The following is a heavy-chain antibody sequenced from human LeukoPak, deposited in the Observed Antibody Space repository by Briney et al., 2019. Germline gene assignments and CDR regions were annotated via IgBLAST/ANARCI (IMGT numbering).Heavy chain of an antibody. D-gene: IGHD6-13*01. CDR2: IYSGGST. J-gene: IGHJ4*02. Sequence: PGGSLRLSCAASGFTVSSNYMSWVRQAPGKGLEWVSVIYSGGSTYYADSVKGRFTISRDNSKNTLYLQMNSLRAKDTAVYYCARSIAAAGHFDYWGQGTLVTVSS. CDR1: GFTVSSNY. CDR3: ARSIAAAGHFDY. V-gene: IGHV3-66*01.